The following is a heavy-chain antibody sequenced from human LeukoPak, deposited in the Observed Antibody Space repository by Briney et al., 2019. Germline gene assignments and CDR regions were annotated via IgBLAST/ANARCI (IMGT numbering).Heavy chain of an antibody. Sequence: GGSLRLSCAASGFTFDDYAMHWVRQAPGKGLEWVSAISGSGDNTYYADSVKGRFTVSRDNSKNTLYVQMKSLRAEDTAVYYCAKDFVVVPGNVNYFDYWGQGTLVTVSS. CDR1: GFTFDDYA. J-gene: IGHJ4*02. CDR2: ISGSGDNT. D-gene: IGHD2-21*02. CDR3: AKDFVVVPGNVNYFDY. V-gene: IGHV3-23*01.